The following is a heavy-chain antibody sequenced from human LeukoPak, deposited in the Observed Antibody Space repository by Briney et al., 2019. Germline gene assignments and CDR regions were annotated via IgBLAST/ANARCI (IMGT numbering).Heavy chain of an antibody. CDR2: VYYSGST. V-gene: IGHV4-59*01. J-gene: IGHJ4*02. CDR3: ASNTATVFDY. CDR1: GDFLTDYY. Sequence: PSETLSLTCTVSGDFLTDYYWSWLRQPPGKGLKWIGYVYYSGSTEYNHSLRRRVTMSLEMSKHQFSLTLTSVTAADTAVYYCASNTATVFDYWGQGALVTVSS. D-gene: IGHD2-21*02.